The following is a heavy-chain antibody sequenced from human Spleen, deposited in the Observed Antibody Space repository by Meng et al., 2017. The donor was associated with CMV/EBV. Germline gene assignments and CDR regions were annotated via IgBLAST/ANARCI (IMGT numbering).Heavy chain of an antibody. CDR2: MNPNSGNT. D-gene: IGHD1-1*01. CDR1: EYTFTSYD. Sequence: ASVKVSCKASEYTFTSYDIYWVRQATGQGLEWMGWMNPNSGNTGYAQKFQDRVTMTRNTSISTAYMELSSLRSEDTAVYYCARVARYTWSPDTIYYYYYAMDVWGQGTTVTVSS. V-gene: IGHV1-8*01. CDR3: ARVARYTWSPDTIYYYYYAMDV. J-gene: IGHJ6*02.